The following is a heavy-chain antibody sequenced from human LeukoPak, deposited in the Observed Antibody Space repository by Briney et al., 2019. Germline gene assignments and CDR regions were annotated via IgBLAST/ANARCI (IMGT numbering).Heavy chain of an antibody. V-gene: IGHV1-2*02. J-gene: IGHJ4*02. Sequence: ASVKVPCKASGYTFTGYYMHWVRQAPGQGLEWMGWINPNSGGTNYAQKFQGRVTMTRDTSISTAYMELSRLRSDDTAVYYCAREGCSGGSCYFDYWGQGTLVTVSS. CDR2: INPNSGGT. D-gene: IGHD2-15*01. CDR3: AREGCSGGSCYFDY. CDR1: GYTFTGYY.